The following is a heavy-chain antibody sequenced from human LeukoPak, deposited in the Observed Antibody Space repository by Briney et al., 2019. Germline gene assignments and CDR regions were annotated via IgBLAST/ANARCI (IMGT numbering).Heavy chain of an antibody. Sequence: ASVKVSCKASGYTFTSYDINWERQATGQGLEWMGWMNPNSGNTGYAQKFQGRVTMTRNTSISTAYMELSSLRSEDTAVYYCARGAYSSSWYLFDPWGQGTLVTVSS. CDR2: MNPNSGNT. CDR3: ARGAYSSSWYLFDP. V-gene: IGHV1-8*01. J-gene: IGHJ5*02. CDR1: GYTFTSYD. D-gene: IGHD6-13*01.